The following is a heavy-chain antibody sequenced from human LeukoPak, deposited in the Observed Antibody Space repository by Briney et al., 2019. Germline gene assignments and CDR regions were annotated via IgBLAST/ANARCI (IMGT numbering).Heavy chain of an antibody. CDR3: ATDLPGYCSGGSCYSSRWFDP. Sequence: ATVKVSCKVSGYTLTELSMHWVRQAPGKGLEWMGGFDPEDGETIYAQKFQGRVTMTEDTSTDTAYMELSSLRSEDTAVYYRATDLPGYCSGGSCYSSRWFDPWGQGTLVTVSS. CDR1: GYTLTELS. CDR2: FDPEDGET. V-gene: IGHV1-24*01. J-gene: IGHJ5*02. D-gene: IGHD2-15*01.